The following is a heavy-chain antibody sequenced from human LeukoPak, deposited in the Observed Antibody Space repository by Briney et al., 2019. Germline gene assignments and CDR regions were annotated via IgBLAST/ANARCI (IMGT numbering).Heavy chain of an antibody. CDR3: ARGGIAVAGTVDFDY. J-gene: IGHJ4*02. V-gene: IGHV3-30-3*01. D-gene: IGHD6-19*01. CDR1: GFTFSSYW. Sequence: GGSLRLSCAAAGFTFSSYWIHWVRQAPGKGLEWVAVISYDGSNKYYADSVKGRFTISRDNSKNTLYLQMNSLRAEDTAVYYCARGGIAVAGTVDFDYWGQGTLVTVSS. CDR2: ISYDGSNK.